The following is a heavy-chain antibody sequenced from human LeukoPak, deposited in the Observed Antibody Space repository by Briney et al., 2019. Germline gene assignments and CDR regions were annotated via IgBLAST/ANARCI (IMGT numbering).Heavy chain of an antibody. V-gene: IGHV3-7*01. CDR1: GFTFSNYW. J-gene: IGHJ4*02. D-gene: IGHD1-26*01. CDR3: VRDTGGSGSYPDY. Sequence: GGSLRLSCVASGFTFSNYWMTWVRQAPGKGLEWVANIKQDESEKYYVDSVRGRFTISRDNGKNSMYLQLNSLRAEDTAVYYCVRDTGGSGSYPDYWGQGTLVTVSS. CDR2: IKQDESEK.